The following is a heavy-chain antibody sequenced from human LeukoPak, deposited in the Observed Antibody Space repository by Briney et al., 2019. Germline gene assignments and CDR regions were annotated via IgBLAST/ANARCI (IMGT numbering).Heavy chain of an antibody. J-gene: IGHJ4*02. V-gene: IGHV3-21*01. D-gene: IGHD2/OR15-2a*01. Sequence: GGSLRLSCAASGFTFSAYTMSWVRQAPGKGLECGSSFTSSSSSIYYADSVKGRFTISRDNAKNSLYLQLNSLRAEDTAVYYCARGWGFYYFDSWGQGTLVTVSS. CDR2: FTSSSSSI. CDR3: ARGWGFYYFDS. CDR1: GFTFSAYT.